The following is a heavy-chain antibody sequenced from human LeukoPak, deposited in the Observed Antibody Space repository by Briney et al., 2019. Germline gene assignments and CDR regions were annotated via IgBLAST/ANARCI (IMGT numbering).Heavy chain of an antibody. J-gene: IGHJ6*02. CDR3: ARDEVVVVPAAIEVDYYYYGMDV. D-gene: IGHD2-2*02. Sequence: SETLSLTCTVSGGSISSYYWSWIRQPAGKGLEWIGRIYTSGSTNYNPSLKSRVTMSVDTSKNQFSLRLSSVTAADTAVYYCARDEVVVVPAAIEVDYYYYGMDVWGQGTTVTVSS. CDR1: GGSISSYY. CDR2: IYTSGST. V-gene: IGHV4-4*07.